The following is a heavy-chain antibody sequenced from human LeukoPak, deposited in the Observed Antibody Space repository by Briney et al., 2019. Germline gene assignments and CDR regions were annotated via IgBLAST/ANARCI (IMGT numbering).Heavy chain of an antibody. CDR3: ARDFSWTGDYYYYGMGV. V-gene: IGHV1-69*04. CDR2: IIPILGIA. CDR1: GGTFSSYA. J-gene: IGHJ6*02. D-gene: IGHD3/OR15-3a*01. Sequence: SVKVSCKASGGTFSSYAISWVRQAPGQGLEWMGRIIPILGIANYARKFQGRVTITADKSTSTAYMELSSLRSEDTAVYYCARDFSWTGDYYYYGMGVWGQGTTVTVSS.